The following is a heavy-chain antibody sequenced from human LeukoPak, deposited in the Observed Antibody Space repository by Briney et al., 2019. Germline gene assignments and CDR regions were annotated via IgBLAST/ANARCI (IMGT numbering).Heavy chain of an antibody. J-gene: IGHJ4*02. CDR3: ARSGYSYGDPFDY. CDR2: MNPNSGNT. Sequence: ASVKVSCKASGYTFTSYDINWVRQATGQGLEWMGWMNPNSGNTGYAQKFQGRVTITRNTSIRTAYVELSSLRSEDTAVYYCARSGYSYGDPFDYWGQGTLVTVSS. CDR1: GYTFTSYD. D-gene: IGHD5-18*01. V-gene: IGHV1-8*03.